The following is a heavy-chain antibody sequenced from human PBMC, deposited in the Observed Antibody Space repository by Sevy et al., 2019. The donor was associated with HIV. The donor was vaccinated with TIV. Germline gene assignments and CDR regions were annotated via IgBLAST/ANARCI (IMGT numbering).Heavy chain of an antibody. J-gene: IGHJ5*02. CDR2: ISSSSSYI. CDR3: ARVAAYFDSNAYYPS. V-gene: IGHV3-21*01. CDR1: GFRFGDYG. Sequence: GGSLRLSCVASGFRFGDYGMNWVRQAPGKGLEWLSSISSSSSYIYYVDSVKGRFTISRDNAQNSLYLQMDSLRAEDTAVYYCARVAAYFDSNAYYPSWGQGTLVTVSS. D-gene: IGHD3-22*01.